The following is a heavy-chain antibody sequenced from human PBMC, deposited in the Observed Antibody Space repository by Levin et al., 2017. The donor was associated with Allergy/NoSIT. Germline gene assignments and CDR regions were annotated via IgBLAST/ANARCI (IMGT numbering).Heavy chain of an antibody. CDR2: IYYSGST. Sequence: SETLSLTCTVSGGSISSYYWSWIRQPPGKGLEWIGYIYYSGSTNYNPSLKSRVTISVDTSKNQFSLKLSSVTAADTAVYYCARHRYYYDSSGYYYGFDYWGQGTLVTVSS. D-gene: IGHD3-22*01. CDR1: GGSISSYY. V-gene: IGHV4-59*08. J-gene: IGHJ4*02. CDR3: ARHRYYYDSSGYYYGFDY.